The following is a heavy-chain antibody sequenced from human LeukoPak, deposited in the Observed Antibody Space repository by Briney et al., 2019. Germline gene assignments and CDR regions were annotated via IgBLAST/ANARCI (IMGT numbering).Heavy chain of an antibody. CDR2: IYPGDSDT. J-gene: IGHJ3*02. Sequence: GESLKISCKGSGYSFTTYWIGWVRQLPGKGLEWMGIIYPGDSDTRYSPSFQGQVTISADKSISTAYLQWSSLKASDTAIYYCARPPAYCAGDCYAFDIWGQGTMVTVSS. CDR1: GYSFTTYW. V-gene: IGHV5-51*01. D-gene: IGHD2-21*02. CDR3: ARPPAYCAGDCYAFDI.